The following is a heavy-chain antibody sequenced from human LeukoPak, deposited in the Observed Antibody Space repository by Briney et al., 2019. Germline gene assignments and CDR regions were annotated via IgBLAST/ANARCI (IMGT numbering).Heavy chain of an antibody. CDR2: ISGGGDST. CDR1: EFTVNSYA. CDR3: AGGEYCTSTSCYLLDSGNWFDP. J-gene: IGHJ5*02. Sequence: PGGSLRLSCAASEFTVNSYAMSWVRQAPGKGLEWVSTISGGGDSTYYADSVKGRFTISRDNSKNTLYLQMNSLRAEDTAVYYCAGGEYCTSTSCYLLDSGNWFDPWGQGTLVTVSS. D-gene: IGHD2-2*01. V-gene: IGHV3-23*01.